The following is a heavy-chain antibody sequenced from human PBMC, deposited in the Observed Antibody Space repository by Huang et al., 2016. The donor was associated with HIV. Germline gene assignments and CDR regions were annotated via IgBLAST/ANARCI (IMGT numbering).Heavy chain of an antibody. CDR2: IIPVFGTP. J-gene: IGHJ6*02. D-gene: IGHD6-6*01. CDR3: AGRQAARPSYYYYYQMDV. V-gene: IGHV1-69*01. Sequence: QVQLVQSGAEVKKPGSSVKVSCKASGGTFSSFVISWVRQAPGQGLGGMGGIIPVFGTPNHARKFQGRVTITADESTSTAYMELSSLRSEDTALYYCAGRQAARPSYYYYYQMDVWGQGTTVTVSS. CDR1: GGTFSSFV.